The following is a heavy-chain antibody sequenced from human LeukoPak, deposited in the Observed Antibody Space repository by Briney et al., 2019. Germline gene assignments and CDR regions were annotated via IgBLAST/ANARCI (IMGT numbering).Heavy chain of an antibody. CDR2: ISYDGSNK. J-gene: IGHJ6*03. CDR1: GFTFSSYG. Sequence: GRSLRLSCAASGFTFSSYGMHWVRQAPGKGLEWVAIISYDGSNKYYADSVKGRFTISRDNSKNTLYPQMNSLRAEDTAVYYCARDTDGYNNYYYYYMDVWGKGTTVTVSS. CDR3: ARDTDGYNNYYYYYMDV. V-gene: IGHV3-30*03. D-gene: IGHD5-24*01.